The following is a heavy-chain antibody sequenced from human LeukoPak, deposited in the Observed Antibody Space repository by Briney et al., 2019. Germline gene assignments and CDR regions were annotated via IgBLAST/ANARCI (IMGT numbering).Heavy chain of an antibody. V-gene: IGHV4-31*03. Sequence: SQTLSLTCNVSGGSITSDGYSWTWIRQHPATGLEWLGYIYHGGTSYYNPSLKGRLSMSMDTSRNQFSLKLTSVTAADTAVYFCARGRLATSPRGWFDPWGQGTLVTVSS. CDR3: ARGRLATSPRGWFDP. D-gene: IGHD2-2*01. J-gene: IGHJ5*02. CDR2: IYHGGTS. CDR1: GGSITSDGYS.